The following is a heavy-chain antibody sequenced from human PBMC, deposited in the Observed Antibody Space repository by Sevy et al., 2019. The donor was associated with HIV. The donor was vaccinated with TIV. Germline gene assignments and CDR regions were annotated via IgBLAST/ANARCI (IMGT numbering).Heavy chain of an antibody. CDR3: AKDQGYYYDSNGLYYYYGMDV. CDR2: ISYDGSNK. Sequence: GGSLRLSCAASGFTFSSDGMHWVRQAPGKGLEWVAVISYDGSNKYYADSVKGRFTISRDNSKNTLYLQMNSLRAEDTAVYYCAKDQGYYYDSNGLYYYYGMDVWGQGTTVTVSS. V-gene: IGHV3-30*18. D-gene: IGHD3-22*01. J-gene: IGHJ6*02. CDR1: GFTFSSDG.